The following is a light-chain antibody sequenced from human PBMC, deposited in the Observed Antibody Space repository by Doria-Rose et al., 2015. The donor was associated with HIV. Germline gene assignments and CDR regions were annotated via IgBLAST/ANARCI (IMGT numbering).Light chain of an antibody. CDR2: DGS. V-gene: IGKV3-20*01. CDR3: HQYGTSWT. Sequence: TQSPGTLSLSPGERATLSCRASQSFSSTYLAWYQQKPGQAPSLLIYDGSTRATDIPDRFSASGSGTDSTLTINGLEPEDFALYYCHQYGTSWTFGQGTKVEI. CDR1: QSFSSTY. J-gene: IGKJ1*01.